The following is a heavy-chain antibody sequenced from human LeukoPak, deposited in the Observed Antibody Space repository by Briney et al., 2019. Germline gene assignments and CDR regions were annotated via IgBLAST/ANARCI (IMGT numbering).Heavy chain of an antibody. CDR3: ARRLGYSYAHFDY. D-gene: IGHD5-18*01. CDR1: GGPFSGYY. V-gene: IGHV4-34*01. CDR2: INHSGST. Sequence: SETLSLTCAVYGGPFSGYYWSWIRQPPGKGLEWIGEINHSGSTNYNPSLKSRVTISVDTSKNQFSLKLSSVTAADTAVYYCARRLGYSYAHFDYWGQGTLVTVSS. J-gene: IGHJ4*02.